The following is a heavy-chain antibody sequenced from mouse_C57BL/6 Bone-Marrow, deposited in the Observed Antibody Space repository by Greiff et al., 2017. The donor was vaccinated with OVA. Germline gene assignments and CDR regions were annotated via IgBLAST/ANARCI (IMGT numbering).Heavy chain of an antibody. J-gene: IGHJ1*03. CDR3: AKKRITTVAWYFDV. CDR1: GFSLTSYG. V-gene: IGHV2-5*01. D-gene: IGHD1-1*01. CDR2: IWRGGST. Sequence: VKLMESGPGLVQPSQSLSITCTVSGFSLTSYGVHWVRQSPGKGLEWLGVIWRGGSTDYNAAFMSRLSITKDNSKSQVFFKMNSLQADDTAIYYCAKKRITTVAWYFDVWGTGTTVTVSS.